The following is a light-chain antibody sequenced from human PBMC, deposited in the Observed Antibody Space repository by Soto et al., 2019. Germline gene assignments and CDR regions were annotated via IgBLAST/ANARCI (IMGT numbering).Light chain of an antibody. Sequence: DIQMTQSPSSVSASVGDRVTITCRASQGIVSWLAWYQRKPGKAPKLLIYAASNLQSGVPLRFSGSGSGTDFTLTISSLQPEDFATYYCQQTTSFPLTFGGGTKVEIK. V-gene: IGKV1-12*01. J-gene: IGKJ4*01. CDR1: QGIVSW. CDR3: QQTTSFPLT. CDR2: AAS.